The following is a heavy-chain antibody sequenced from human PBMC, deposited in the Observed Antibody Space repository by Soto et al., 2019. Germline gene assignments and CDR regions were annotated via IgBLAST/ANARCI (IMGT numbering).Heavy chain of an antibody. CDR2: IYPTNSET. Sequence: GESLKISCNGSGYAFINFWIGWVRQMPGKGLEWMGIIYPTNSETRYSPSFQGQVAMSVDKSTATAYLQWSSLKASDTAIYYCARPGGSGTYYKFEYWGQGTQVTVSS. CDR1: GYAFINFW. D-gene: IGHD3-10*01. J-gene: IGHJ4*02. V-gene: IGHV5-51*01. CDR3: ARPGGSGTYYKFEY.